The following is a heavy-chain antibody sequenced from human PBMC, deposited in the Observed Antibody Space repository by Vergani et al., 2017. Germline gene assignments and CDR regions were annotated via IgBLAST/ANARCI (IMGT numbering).Heavy chain of an antibody. V-gene: IGHV3-23*04. J-gene: IGHJ4*02. CDR2: ISGSGGST. Sequence: VQLVESGGGVVQPGWSLRLSCAASGYTFSSYAMSWVRQAPGKGLEWVSDISGSGGSTYYADSVKGRFTISRDNSKNTLYLQMNSLRAEDTAVYYCAKSPIVGATLFDYWGQGTLVTVSS. D-gene: IGHD1-26*01. CDR1: GYTFSSYA. CDR3: AKSPIVGATLFDY.